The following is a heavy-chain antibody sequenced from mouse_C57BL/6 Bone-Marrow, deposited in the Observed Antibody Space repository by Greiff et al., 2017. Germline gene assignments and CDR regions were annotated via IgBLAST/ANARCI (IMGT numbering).Heavy chain of an antibody. CDR1: GFTFSDYY. J-gene: IGHJ4*01. CDR3: ARGYKGSMDY. V-gene: IGHV5-12*01. D-gene: IGHD1-3*01. Sequence: EVKVVESGGGLVQPGGSLKLSCAASGFTFSDYYMYWVRQTPEKRLEWVAYISNGGGSTYYPDTVKGRFTISRDNAKNTLYLQMSRLKSEDTAMYYCARGYKGSMDYWGQGTSVTVSS. CDR2: ISNGGGST.